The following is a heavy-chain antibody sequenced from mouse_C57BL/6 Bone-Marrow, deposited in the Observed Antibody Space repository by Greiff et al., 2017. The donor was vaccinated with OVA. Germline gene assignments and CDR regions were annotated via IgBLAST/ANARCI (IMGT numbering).Heavy chain of an antibody. CDR3: ARLDYDYDGFAY. D-gene: IGHD2-4*01. CDR1: GYTFTSYW. CDR2: IDPSDSYT. V-gene: IGHV1-50*01. J-gene: IGHJ3*01. Sequence: QVQLKESGAELVKPGASVKLSCKASGYTFTSYWMQWVKQRPGQGLEWIGEIDPSDSYTNYNQKFKGKATLTVDTSSSTAYMQLSSLTSEDSAVYYCARLDYDYDGFAYWGQGTLVTVSA.